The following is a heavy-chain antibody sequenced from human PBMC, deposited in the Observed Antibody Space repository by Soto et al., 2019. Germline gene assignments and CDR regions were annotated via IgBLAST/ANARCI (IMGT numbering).Heavy chain of an antibody. CDR1: GFTFRTYT. Sequence: EVQLVESAGGLVQPGGSLRLSCVASGFTFRTYTMSWVRQAPGQGLEWLSGIYGGGDGISYADSVKGRFTISRDNSRSTLYLQMNSLISDDTAIYYCAKDRHPDGLWPFDHWGRGTLIIVSS. V-gene: IGHV3-23*04. J-gene: IGHJ4*02. D-gene: IGHD2-8*01. CDR3: AKDRHPDGLWPFDH. CDR2: IYGGGDGI.